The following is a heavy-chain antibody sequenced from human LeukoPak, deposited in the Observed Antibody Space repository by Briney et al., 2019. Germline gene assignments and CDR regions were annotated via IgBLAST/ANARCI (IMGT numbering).Heavy chain of an antibody. J-gene: IGHJ4*02. CDR2: ISSTGNT. Sequence: PSETLSLTCTVSGGSISPYFWSWIRQPAGKGLEYLGRISSTGNTNYNPSLRGRVTMSVDTSKNQFSLNLRSVTAADTAVYYCARGGEWELPTLGDYWGQGTLVTVSS. D-gene: IGHD1-26*01. CDR3: ARGGEWELPTLGDY. CDR1: GGSISPYF. V-gene: IGHV4-4*07.